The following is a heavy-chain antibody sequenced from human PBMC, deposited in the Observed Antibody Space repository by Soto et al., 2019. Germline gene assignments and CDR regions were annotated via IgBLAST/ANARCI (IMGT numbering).Heavy chain of an antibody. CDR3: ARSYCGGDCYSANWFDP. CDR1: GGTFSSYA. Sequence: GASVKVSCKASGGTFSSYAISWVRQAPGQGLEWMGGIIPIFGTANYAQKFQGRVTITADESTSTAYMELSSLRSEDTAVYYCARSYCGGDCYSANWFDPWGQGTLVTVSS. V-gene: IGHV1-69*13. J-gene: IGHJ5*02. D-gene: IGHD2-21*02. CDR2: IIPIFGTA.